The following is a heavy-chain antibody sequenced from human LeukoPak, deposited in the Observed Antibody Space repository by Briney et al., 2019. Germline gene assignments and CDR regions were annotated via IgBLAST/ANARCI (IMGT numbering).Heavy chain of an antibody. CDR1: GGSFSGYY. CDR2: INHSGST. J-gene: IGHJ4*02. V-gene: IGHV4-34*01. D-gene: IGHD1-26*01. CDR3: ARAPSGTYWNYFDY. Sequence: SETLSLTCAVYGGSFSGYYWSWIRQPPGKGLEWIGEINHSGSTNYNPSLKSRVTISMDTSKNQFSLQLSYVTAADTAVYYCARAPSGTYWNYFDYWGQGTEVTVSS.